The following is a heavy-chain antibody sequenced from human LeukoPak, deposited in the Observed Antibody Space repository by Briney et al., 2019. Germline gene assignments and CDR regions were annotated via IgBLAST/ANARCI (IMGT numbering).Heavy chain of an antibody. CDR3: ARGTAGYYGSGSYVWFDP. Sequence: SETLSLTCTVSGGSISSSSYYWGWIRQPPGKGLEWIGSIYYSGSTYYNPSLKSRVTISVDTSKNQFSLKLSSVTAADTAVYYCARGTAGYYGSGSYVWFDPWGQGTLVTVSS. J-gene: IGHJ5*02. D-gene: IGHD3-10*01. V-gene: IGHV4-39*07. CDR1: GGSISSSSYY. CDR2: IYYSGST.